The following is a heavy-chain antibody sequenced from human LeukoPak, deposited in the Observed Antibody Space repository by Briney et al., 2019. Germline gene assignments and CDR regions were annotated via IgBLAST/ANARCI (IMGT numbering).Heavy chain of an antibody. CDR3: ARVGPYCSGGSCYSSFRVRWFDP. CDR1: GYTFTSYA. D-gene: IGHD2-15*01. Sequence: ASVKVSCKASGYTFTSYAINWVRQATGQGLEWMGWMNLNSGNTGYAQKFQGRVTMTRNTSISTAYMELSSLRSEDTAVYYCARVGPYCSGGSCYSSFRVRWFDPWGQGTLVTVSS. J-gene: IGHJ5*02. CDR2: MNLNSGNT. V-gene: IGHV1-8*01.